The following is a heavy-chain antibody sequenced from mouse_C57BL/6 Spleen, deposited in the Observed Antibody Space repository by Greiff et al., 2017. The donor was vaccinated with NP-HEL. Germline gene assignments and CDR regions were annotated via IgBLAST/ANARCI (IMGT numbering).Heavy chain of an antibody. CDR1: GFTFSDYY. D-gene: IGHD1-2*01. CDR3: ARLLYDGPNYFDY. V-gene: IGHV5-12*01. J-gene: IGHJ2*01. Sequence: EVQVVESGGGLVQPGGSLKLSCAASGFTFSDYYMYWVRQTPEKRLEWVAYISNGGGSTYYPDTVKGRFTISRDNAKNTLYLQMSRLKSEDTAMYYCARLLYDGPNYFDYWGQGTTLTVSS. CDR2: ISNGGGST.